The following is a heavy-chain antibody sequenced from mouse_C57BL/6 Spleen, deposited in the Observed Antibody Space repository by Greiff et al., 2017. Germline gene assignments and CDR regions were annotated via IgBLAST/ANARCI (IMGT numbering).Heavy chain of an antibody. J-gene: IGHJ1*03. CDR3: ARGRVEATGWYFDV. V-gene: IGHV5-2*01. Sequence: EVQVVESGGGLVQPGESLKLSCESNEYEFPSHDMSWVRKTPEKRLELVAAINSDGGSTYYPDTMERRFIISRDNTKKTLYLQMSSLRSEDTALYYCARGRVEATGWYFDVWGTGTTVTVSS. CDR1: EYEFPSHD. CDR2: INSDGGST. D-gene: IGHD3-2*02.